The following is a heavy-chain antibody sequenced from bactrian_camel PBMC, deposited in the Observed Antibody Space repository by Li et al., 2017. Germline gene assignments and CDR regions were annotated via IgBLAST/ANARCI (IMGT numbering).Heavy chain of an antibody. Sequence: DVQLVESGGGSVQVGGSLTLSCAASRWNVSNFCMAWFRQAPGKEREGVAAIHTAGTTTYYGDAVKGRFTISHDAAKNSVDLQMNSLKPDDTAVYYCAATGQMLSAAGCRTQGTQVTVS. V-gene: IGHV3S40*01. CDR1: RWNVSNFC. J-gene: IGHJ4*01. CDR2: IHTAGTTT. D-gene: IGHD1*01.